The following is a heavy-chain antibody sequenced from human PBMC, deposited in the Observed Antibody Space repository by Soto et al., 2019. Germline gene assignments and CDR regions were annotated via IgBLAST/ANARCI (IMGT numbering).Heavy chain of an antibody. D-gene: IGHD1-26*01. J-gene: IGHJ4*02. CDR1: GFTFSTYT. CDR2: INGRGNYI. Sequence: GGSLTLCCASSGFTFSTYTMNWVRHAPGKGLEWVSSINGRGNYIYYADSVKGRFTISRDNAKNSLYLQMDRLRAEDTALYYCVREDGIVGANSAFDYWGLGALVTVSS. V-gene: IGHV3-21*01. CDR3: VREDGIVGANSAFDY.